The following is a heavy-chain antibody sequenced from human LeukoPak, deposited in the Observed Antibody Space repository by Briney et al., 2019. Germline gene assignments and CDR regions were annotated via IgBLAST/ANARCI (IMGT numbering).Heavy chain of an antibody. D-gene: IGHD1-1*01. CDR1: GFTFSNYS. Sequence: QPGRSLRLSCAASGFTFSNYSLHWVRRAPGKGLEWMAVIWYDGSNKYYADSVKGRFTISRDNSKNTLYLQMNSLRAEDTAVYYCARELDYYYGMDVWGQGTTVTVSS. CDR2: IWYDGSNK. J-gene: IGHJ6*02. CDR3: ARELDYYYGMDV. V-gene: IGHV3-33*08.